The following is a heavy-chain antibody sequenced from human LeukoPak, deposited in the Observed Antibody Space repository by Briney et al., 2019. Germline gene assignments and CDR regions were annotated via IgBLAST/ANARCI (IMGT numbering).Heavy chain of an antibody. D-gene: IGHD3-22*01. V-gene: IGHV3-21*01. J-gene: IGHJ4*02. CDR3: ARDVTMIVVA. CDR1: GFTFSSYS. CDR2: ISSSSSYI. Sequence: GGSLRLSCAASGFTFSSYSMNWVRQAPGKGLEWVSSISSSSSYIYYADSVKGRFTISRDNAKNSLYLQMNSLGAEDTAVYYCARDVTMIVVAWGQGTLVTVSS.